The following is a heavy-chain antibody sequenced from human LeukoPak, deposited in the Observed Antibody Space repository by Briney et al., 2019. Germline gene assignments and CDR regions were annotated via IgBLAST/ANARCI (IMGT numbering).Heavy chain of an antibody. J-gene: IGHJ6*04. D-gene: IGHD3-10*02. CDR3: AELGITMIGGV. V-gene: IGHV3-23*01. CDR1: GFTFSSYG. Sequence: PGGSLRLSCSASGFTFSSYGMSWVRQAPGKGREWGSGLSGSGGNTYYVDSVKGRFTIYRDNAKNTLYLQMNGLRAEDTAVYYCAELGITMIGGVWGKGTTVTISS. CDR2: LSGSGGNT.